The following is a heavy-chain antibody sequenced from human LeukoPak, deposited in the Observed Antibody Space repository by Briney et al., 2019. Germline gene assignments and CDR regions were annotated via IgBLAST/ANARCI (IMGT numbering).Heavy chain of an antibody. CDR1: VFIFGDHA. J-gene: IGHJ6*02. V-gene: IGHV3-49*04. CDR3: ARGPILLWIHNGMDV. D-gene: IGHD3-10*01. Sequence: GGSLRLSCAAYVFIFGDHATSWVRQAPGEGREWVGFIRSKAYGGTIEYAAAVDGRFTISRDDSKGIAYLQMNSLETEDTAVYYCARGPILLWIHNGMDVWGPGTTVTVSS. CDR2: IRSKAYGGTI.